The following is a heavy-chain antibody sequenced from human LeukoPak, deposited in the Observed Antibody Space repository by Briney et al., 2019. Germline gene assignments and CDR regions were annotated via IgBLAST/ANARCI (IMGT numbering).Heavy chain of an antibody. Sequence: ASVKVSCKASGYTFTSYYIHWVRQAPGQGLEWMGIINPSGDSTSYAQKFQGRVTMTRDTSTSTVYMELSSLRSEDTAVYYCARDLEFGLVYFDYWGQGTLVTVSS. CDR3: ARDLEFGLVYFDY. D-gene: IGHD3-3*01. CDR1: GYTFTSYY. V-gene: IGHV1-46*01. J-gene: IGHJ4*02. CDR2: INPSGDST.